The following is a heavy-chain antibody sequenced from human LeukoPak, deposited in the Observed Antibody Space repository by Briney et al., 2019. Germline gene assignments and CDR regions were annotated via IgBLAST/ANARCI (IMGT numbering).Heavy chain of an antibody. Sequence: PGGSLRLSCAASGFTFSSYSMNWIRQAPGKGLEWVSSISSSTSYIYYADSVKGRFTISKDNAKNTLYLQMNSLRAEDTAVYYCAKHPQVDYDSDQDYWGQGTLVTVSS. J-gene: IGHJ4*02. CDR2: ISSSTSYI. CDR1: GFTFSSYS. V-gene: IGHV3-21*01. CDR3: AKHPQVDYDSDQDY. D-gene: IGHD3-3*01.